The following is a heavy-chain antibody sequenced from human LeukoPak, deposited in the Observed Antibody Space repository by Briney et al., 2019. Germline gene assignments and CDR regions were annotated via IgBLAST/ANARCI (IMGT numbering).Heavy chain of an antibody. CDR1: GFTFSSYA. J-gene: IGHJ4*02. Sequence: GGSLRLSCAASGFTFSSYAMSWVRQAPGKGLEWVGRIKSKTDGGTTDYAAPVKGRFTISRDDSKNTLYLQMNSLKTEDTAVYYCTTGHLTTVAGSEYYFDYWGQGTLVTVSS. CDR2: IKSKTDGGTT. CDR3: TTGHLTTVAGSEYYFDY. D-gene: IGHD6-19*01. V-gene: IGHV3-15*01.